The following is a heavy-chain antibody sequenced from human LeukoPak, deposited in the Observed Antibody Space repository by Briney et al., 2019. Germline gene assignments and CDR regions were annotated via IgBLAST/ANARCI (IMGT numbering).Heavy chain of an antibody. J-gene: IGHJ6*02. CDR3: ARGGDSWSGYSYGMDV. D-gene: IGHD3-3*01. CDR1: GFSFSSYA. Sequence: PGGSLRLSCAAPGFSFSSYAMHWVRQAPGKGLEWVAVISYDGRNEYYADSVKGRFTISRDISKNTVYLQMNSLRPEDTAVYYCARGGDSWSGYSYGMDVWGQGTTVTVSS. V-gene: IGHV3-30*04. CDR2: ISYDGRNE.